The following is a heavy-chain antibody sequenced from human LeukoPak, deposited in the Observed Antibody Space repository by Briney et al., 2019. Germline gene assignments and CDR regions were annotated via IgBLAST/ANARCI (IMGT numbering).Heavy chain of an antibody. J-gene: IGHJ4*02. CDR2: IYYSGST. V-gene: IGHV4-59*01. CDR1: GGSISSYY. D-gene: IGHD6-19*01. CDR3: ARGGYSSIYYFDY. Sequence: SETLSLTCTVSGGSISSYYWSWIRQPLGKGLEWIGYIYYSGSTNYNPSLKSRVTISVDTSKNQFSLKLSSVTAADTAVYYCARGGYSSIYYFDYWGQGTLVTVSS.